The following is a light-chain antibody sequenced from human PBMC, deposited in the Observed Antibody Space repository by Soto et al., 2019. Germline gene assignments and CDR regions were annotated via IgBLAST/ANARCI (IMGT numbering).Light chain of an antibody. Sequence: DIQMTQSPSSLSASVGARVTITCRASQDISNFLAWYQQKPGKVPELLIYAASTLQPGVPSRFSGSGSAKDFTLAISSLQPEDVATYYCQEYNTAPQTFGGGTKVEIK. J-gene: IGKJ4*01. CDR3: QEYNTAPQT. CDR2: AAS. V-gene: IGKV1-27*01. CDR1: QDISNF.